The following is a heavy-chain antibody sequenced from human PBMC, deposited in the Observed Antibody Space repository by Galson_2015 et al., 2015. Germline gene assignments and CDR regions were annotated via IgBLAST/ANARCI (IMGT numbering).Heavy chain of an antibody. CDR2: IKHDGSGG. J-gene: IGHJ4*02. CDR1: GFIFSNYW. Sequence: SLRLSCAASGFIFSNYWMSWVRQAPGKGPEWVATIKHDGSGGFYVGTVKGRFTISKDNAKNSLYLQMNSLTAEDSAAYYCVRDRPPNTGEYHFDYWGQGTLVTVSS. CDR3: VRDRPPNTGEYHFDY. V-gene: IGHV3-7*01. D-gene: IGHD1-14*01.